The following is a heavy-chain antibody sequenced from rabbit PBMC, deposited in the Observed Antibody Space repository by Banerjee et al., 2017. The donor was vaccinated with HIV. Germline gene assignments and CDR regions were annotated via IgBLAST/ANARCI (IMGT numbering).Heavy chain of an antibody. D-gene: IGHD6-1*01. CDR1: GSDFSSNA. Sequence: QEQLVESGGGLVQPEGSLTLTCKASGSDFSSNAMCWVRQAPGKGLELIACIYSSNGDKWYASWVNGRFTISRSTSLNTVNLKMTSLTVADTATYFCARDRDGDAGWNFGLWGQGTLVTVS. CDR2: IYSSNGDK. V-gene: IGHV1S47*01. CDR3: ARDRDGDAGWNFGL. J-gene: IGHJ6*01.